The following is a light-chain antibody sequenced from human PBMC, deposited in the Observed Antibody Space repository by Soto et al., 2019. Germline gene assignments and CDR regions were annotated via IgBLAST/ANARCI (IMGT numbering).Light chain of an antibody. V-gene: IGKV1-27*01. J-gene: IGKJ1*01. CDR3: QNYDSAPIT. CDR1: QGISNY. Sequence: DIQLTQSPSFLYASVGDRVSITCRASQGISNYLAWYQQKPGKAPKVLIYAASTLQPGVPSRFSGSGSGTDFTLTINSLQPDDIATYYCQNYDSAPITFGQGTKVDI. CDR2: AAS.